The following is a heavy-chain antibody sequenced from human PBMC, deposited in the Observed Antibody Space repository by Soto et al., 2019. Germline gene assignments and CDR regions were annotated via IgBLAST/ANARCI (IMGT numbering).Heavy chain of an antibody. CDR2: ISAYNGNT. Sequence: ASVKVSCKASGYTFASYGISWVRQAPGQGLEWMGWISAYNGNTNYAQKLQGRVTMTTDTSTSTAYMELRSLRSDDTAVYYCARGLGTIFPYGMDVWGQGTTVTVSS. V-gene: IGHV1-18*04. D-gene: IGHD3-3*01. CDR3: ARGLGTIFPYGMDV. J-gene: IGHJ6*02. CDR1: GYTFASYG.